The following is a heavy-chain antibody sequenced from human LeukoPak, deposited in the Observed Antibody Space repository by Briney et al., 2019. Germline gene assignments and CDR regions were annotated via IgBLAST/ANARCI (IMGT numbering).Heavy chain of an antibody. D-gene: IGHD6-6*01. Sequence: SETLSLTCTVSGGSISSYYWSWIRQPPGKGLEWIGYIYYSGSTNYNPSLKSRVTISVDTSKNQFSLKLSSVTAADTAVYYCARHRAARTHFDYWGQGTLATVSS. CDR2: IYYSGST. V-gene: IGHV4-59*08. CDR3: ARHRAARTHFDY. J-gene: IGHJ4*02. CDR1: GGSISSYY.